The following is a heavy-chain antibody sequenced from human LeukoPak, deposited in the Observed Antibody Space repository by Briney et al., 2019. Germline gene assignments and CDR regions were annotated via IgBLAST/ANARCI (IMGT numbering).Heavy chain of an antibody. Sequence: GASVTVSCTASGSTFTSYGISWVRQGPGQGLEWMGWISAYNGNTNYAQKLQGSVTMTTVTSTSTDYMVLRSLSSVATAVYYWARHYGSGNYYFYYGMDVWGQGTTVTVSS. CDR2: ISAYNGNT. CDR1: GSTFTSYG. D-gene: IGHD3-10*01. V-gene: IGHV1-18*01. J-gene: IGHJ6*02. CDR3: ARHYGSGNYYFYYGMDV.